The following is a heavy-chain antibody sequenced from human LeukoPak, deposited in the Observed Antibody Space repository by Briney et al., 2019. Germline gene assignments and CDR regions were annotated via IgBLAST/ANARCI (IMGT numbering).Heavy chain of an antibody. CDR2: IYSGGST. Sequence: WVRQAPGXXXEWXSVIYSGGSTYYADSVKGRFTISRDNSKNTLYLQMNSLRAEDTAVYYCARAPYGSGSFYDYWGQGPLVTVSS. J-gene: IGHJ4*02. CDR3: ARAPYGSGSFYDY. D-gene: IGHD3-10*01. V-gene: IGHV3-66*01.